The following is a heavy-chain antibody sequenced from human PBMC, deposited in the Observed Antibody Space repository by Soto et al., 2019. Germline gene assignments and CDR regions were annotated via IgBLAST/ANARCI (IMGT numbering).Heavy chain of an antibody. Sequence: SVKVSCKASGFTFTSSAMQWVRQARGQRLEWIGWIVVGSGNTNYAQKFQERVTITRDMSTSTAYMELSSLRSEDTAVYYCAAVIDYGDYETVYWGQGTLVTVSS. D-gene: IGHD4-17*01. V-gene: IGHV1-58*02. CDR2: IVVGSGNT. J-gene: IGHJ4*02. CDR3: AAVIDYGDYETVY. CDR1: GFTFTSSA.